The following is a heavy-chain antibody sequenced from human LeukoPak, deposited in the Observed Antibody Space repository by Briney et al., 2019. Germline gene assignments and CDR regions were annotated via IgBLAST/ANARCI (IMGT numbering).Heavy chain of an antibody. Sequence: PSETLSLTCTASGGSISSSSYYWGWIRQPPGKGLEGIGSIDYSGSTYYNPSLKSRVTISVATSKNQFSLKLSSVTAADTAVYYCARLAAAGTGNDAFDIWGQGTMVTVSS. CDR1: GGSISSSSYY. CDR2: IDYSGST. V-gene: IGHV4-39*01. J-gene: IGHJ3*02. D-gene: IGHD6-13*01. CDR3: ARLAAAGTGNDAFDI.